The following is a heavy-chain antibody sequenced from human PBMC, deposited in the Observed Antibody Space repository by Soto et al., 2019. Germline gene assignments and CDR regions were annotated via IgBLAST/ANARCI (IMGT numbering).Heavy chain of an antibody. Sequence: QVQLQQGGAGLLKPSETLSLTCAVYGGSFSGYYWSWIRQPPGKGLEWIGEINHSGSTNYNPSLKSRDIISVDTTRNQFSLRLSSVPAADTGVYYCARVPQAEWEPLHKAYYFDYWGQGNLVTVSS. CDR2: INHSGST. J-gene: IGHJ4*02. CDR3: ARVPQAEWEPLHKAYYFDY. D-gene: IGHD1-26*01. CDR1: GGSFSGYY. V-gene: IGHV4-34*01.